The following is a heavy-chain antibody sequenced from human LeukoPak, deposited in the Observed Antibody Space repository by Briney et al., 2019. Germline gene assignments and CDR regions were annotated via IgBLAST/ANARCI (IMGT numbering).Heavy chain of an antibody. V-gene: IGHV3-23*01. D-gene: IGHD3-3*01. CDR1: GFTFSSYA. CDR3: AKARGGFLEWLKLDY. Sequence: GGALRLSCAASGFTFSSYAMSWVRQAPGRGLEWGSAISGSGGSTYYADSVKGRFTISRDNSKNTLYLQMNSLRAQDTAVYYCAKARGGFLEWLKLDYWGQGTLVTVSS. J-gene: IGHJ4*02. CDR2: ISGSGGST.